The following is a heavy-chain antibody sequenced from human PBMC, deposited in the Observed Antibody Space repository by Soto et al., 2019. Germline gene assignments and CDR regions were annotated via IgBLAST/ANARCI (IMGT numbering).Heavy chain of an antibody. D-gene: IGHD6-19*01. J-gene: IGHJ3*02. CDR2: ISGSGGST. CDR1: GFTFSSYA. Sequence: GGSLRLSCAASGFTFSSYAMSWVRQAPGKGLEWVSAISGSGGSTYYADSVKGRFTISRDNSKNTLYLQMNSLRAEDTAVYYCAKIGIWEQWLVRNDAFDIWGQGTMVTVSS. V-gene: IGHV3-23*01. CDR3: AKIGIWEQWLVRNDAFDI.